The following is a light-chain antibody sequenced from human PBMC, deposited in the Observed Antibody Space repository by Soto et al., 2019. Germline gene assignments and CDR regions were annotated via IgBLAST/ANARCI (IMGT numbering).Light chain of an antibody. CDR3: QAYDYSLTASV. Sequence: QSVLTQPPSVSGAPGQRVTLSCTGNTSNLGAGYDVHWYQQLPGAAPKLAIFGNRNRPSGAPERCSGSKSGTSASLAITWLQAEDEADYYCQAYDYSLTASVFGGGTKLTVL. V-gene: IGLV1-40*01. J-gene: IGLJ3*02. CDR1: TSNLGAGYD. CDR2: GNR.